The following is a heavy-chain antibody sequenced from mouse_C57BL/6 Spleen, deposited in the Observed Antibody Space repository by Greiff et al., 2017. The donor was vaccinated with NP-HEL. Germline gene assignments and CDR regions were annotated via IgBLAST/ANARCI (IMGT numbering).Heavy chain of an antibody. D-gene: IGHD2-1*01. CDR1: GYTFTSYW. J-gene: IGHJ3*01. Sequence: QVQLQQPGAELVRPGSSVKLSCKASGYTFTSYWMHWVKQRPIQGLEWIGNIDPSDSETHYNQKFKDKATLTVDKSSSTAYMLLSSLTSEDSAVYYCARSYGNFLFAYWGQGTLVTVSA. CDR2: IDPSDSET. CDR3: ARSYGNFLFAY. V-gene: IGHV1-52*01.